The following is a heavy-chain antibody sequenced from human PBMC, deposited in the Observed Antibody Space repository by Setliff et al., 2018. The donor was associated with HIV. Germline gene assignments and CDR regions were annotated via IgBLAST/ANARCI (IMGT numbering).Heavy chain of an antibody. CDR2: ISYSGST. V-gene: IGHV4-59*08. Sequence: SETLSLTCTVSGGSISSYYWSWIRQPPGKGLEWIGYISYSGSTNYNPPLKSRVTISVDTSKNQFSLKLSSVTAADTAVYYCARSGCHGKSCYSGSVIVYWGQGTLVTVSS. CDR1: GGSISSYY. D-gene: IGHD3-3*01. CDR3: ARSGCHGKSCYSGSVIVY. J-gene: IGHJ4*02.